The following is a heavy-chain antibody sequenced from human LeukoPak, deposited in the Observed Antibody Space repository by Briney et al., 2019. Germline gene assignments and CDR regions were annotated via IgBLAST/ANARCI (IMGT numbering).Heavy chain of an antibody. J-gene: IGHJ4*02. CDR2: INYSGSA. Sequence: SETLSLTCTVSGGSISNYYWSWIRQPPGKGLEWIGYINYSGSANSNPSLKSRVTISVDSSKNQFSLKLTSVTAADTAVYYCARVYRDDFWSGYSTHFDYWGQGTLVTVSS. D-gene: IGHD3-3*01. CDR1: GGSISNYY. V-gene: IGHV4-59*01. CDR3: ARVYRDDFWSGYSTHFDY.